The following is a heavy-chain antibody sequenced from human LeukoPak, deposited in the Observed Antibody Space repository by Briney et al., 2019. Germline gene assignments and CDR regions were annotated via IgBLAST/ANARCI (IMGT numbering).Heavy chain of an antibody. CDR2: ISSSSSYI. D-gene: IGHD3-10*01. CDR3: ARLSEMFRGPQVIYYFDY. Sequence: GGSLRLSCAASGFTFSSYSMNWVRQAPGKGLEWVSSISSSSSYIYYADSVKGRFTISRDNAKNSLYLQMNSLRAEDTAVYYCARLSEMFRGPQVIYYFDYWGQGTLVTVSS. J-gene: IGHJ4*02. CDR1: GFTFSSYS. V-gene: IGHV3-21*01.